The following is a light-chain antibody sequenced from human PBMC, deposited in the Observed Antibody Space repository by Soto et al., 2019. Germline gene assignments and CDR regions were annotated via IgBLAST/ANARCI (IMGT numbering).Light chain of an antibody. CDR1: QSISSY. CDR3: QQSYSTHLT. Sequence: IPLTQSPSSLSASVGDRFTITCLASQSISSYLNWYQQKPGKAPKLLIYAASSLQSGVPSRFSGSGSGTDFTLTISSLQPEDFATYYCQQSYSTHLTFGGGTKVDIK. CDR2: AAS. V-gene: IGKV1-39*01. J-gene: IGKJ4*01.